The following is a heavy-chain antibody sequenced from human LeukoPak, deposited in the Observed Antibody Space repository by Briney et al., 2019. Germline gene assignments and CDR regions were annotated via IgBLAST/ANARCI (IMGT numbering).Heavy chain of an antibody. V-gene: IGHV3-23*01. D-gene: IGHD1-1*01. CDR3: AKEVHPPGYAYYYYYGMDV. CDR1: GFTFSSYA. Sequence: PGGSLRLSCAASGFTFSSYAMSWVRQAPGKGLEWVSAISGSGGSTYYADSVKGRFTISRDNSKNTLYLRMNSLRVEDTAVYYCAKEVHPPGYAYYYYYGMDVWGQGTTVTVSS. CDR2: ISGSGGST. J-gene: IGHJ6*02.